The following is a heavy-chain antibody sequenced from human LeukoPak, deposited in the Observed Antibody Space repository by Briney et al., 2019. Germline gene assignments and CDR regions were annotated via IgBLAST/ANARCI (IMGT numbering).Heavy chain of an antibody. Sequence: GGSLRLSRAASGFTFSDYYMSWIRQAPGKGLEWVSYISSSGSTIYYADSVKGRFTISRDNAKNSLYLQMNSLRAEDTAVYYCARNTKAAPPAAYYMDVWGKGTTVTVSS. V-gene: IGHV3-11*01. CDR3: ARNTKAAPPAAYYMDV. CDR1: GFTFSDYY. CDR2: ISSSGSTI. J-gene: IGHJ6*03. D-gene: IGHD2-2*01.